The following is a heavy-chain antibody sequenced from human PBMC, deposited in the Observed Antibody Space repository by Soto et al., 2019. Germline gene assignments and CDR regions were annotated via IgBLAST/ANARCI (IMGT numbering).Heavy chain of an antibody. CDR1: GFTFRIYS. CDR2: MWYDGTNK. J-gene: IGHJ3*02. Sequence: SCAASGFTFRIYSMHWVRQSPGKGLEWVEVMWYDGTNKYYGESVKGRFTISRDNSENTLYLQMNSLRVEDTAVYYCARDATFGTKGGSFDIWGHGTLVTVSS. V-gene: IGHV3-33*01. CDR3: ARDATFGTKGGSFDI. D-gene: IGHD3-16*01.